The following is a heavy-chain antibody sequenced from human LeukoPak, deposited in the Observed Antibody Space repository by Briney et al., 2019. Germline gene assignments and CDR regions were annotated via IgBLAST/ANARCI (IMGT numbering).Heavy chain of an antibody. Sequence: PSASVKVSCKASGYTFTGYYMHWVRQAPGQGLEWMGWINPNSGGTNYAQKFQGRVTMTRDTSISTAYMELSRLRSDVTAVYYCARDRGLDIAAAGKFRHYYYYMDVWGKGTTVTVSS. CDR2: INPNSGGT. CDR3: ARDRGLDIAAAGKFRHYYYYMDV. J-gene: IGHJ6*03. CDR1: GYTFTGYY. D-gene: IGHD6-13*01. V-gene: IGHV1-2*02.